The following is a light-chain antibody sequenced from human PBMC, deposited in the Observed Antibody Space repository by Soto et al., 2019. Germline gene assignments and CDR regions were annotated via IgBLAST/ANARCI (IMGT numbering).Light chain of an antibody. Sequence: EIVLTQSPGTLTLSPRERATLACRASQSVSSSYLAWYQQKPGQAPRLLIYGASSRATGIPDGFSGSGSGTDFTLTISRLEPEDVAVYYCQQYGSSPETFGQGTKVDIK. V-gene: IGKV3-20*01. CDR2: GAS. CDR1: QSVSSSY. CDR3: QQYGSSPET. J-gene: IGKJ1*01.